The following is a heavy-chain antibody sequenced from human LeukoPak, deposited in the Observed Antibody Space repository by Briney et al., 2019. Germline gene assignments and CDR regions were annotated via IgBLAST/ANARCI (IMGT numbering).Heavy chain of an antibody. V-gene: IGHV3-48*01. Sequence: GGSLRLSCAASGFTFSSYSMNWVRQAPGKGLKWVSYISSSSSTIYYADSVKGRFTISRDNAKNSLYLQMNSLRAEDTAVYYCAREAGIAAAGNAWGQGTLVTVSS. D-gene: IGHD6-13*01. CDR1: GFTFSSYS. J-gene: IGHJ5*02. CDR2: ISSSSSTI. CDR3: AREAGIAAAGNA.